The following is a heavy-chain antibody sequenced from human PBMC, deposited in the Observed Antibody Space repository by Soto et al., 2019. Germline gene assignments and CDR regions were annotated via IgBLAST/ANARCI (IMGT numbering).Heavy chain of an antibody. Sequence: SGPTLVNPTRPLTLTCAFSGFSLSTSGMRVSWIRQPPGKALEWLARIDWDDDKFYSTSLKTRLTISKDTSKNQVVLTMTNMDPVDTATYYCARSPTPGWFDPWGQGTLVPVSS. CDR1: GFSLSTSGMR. V-gene: IGHV2-70*04. CDR3: ARSPTPGWFDP. CDR2: IDWDDDK. J-gene: IGHJ5*02.